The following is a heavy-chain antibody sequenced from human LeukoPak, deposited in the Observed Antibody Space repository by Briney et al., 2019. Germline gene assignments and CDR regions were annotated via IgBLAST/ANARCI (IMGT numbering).Heavy chain of an antibody. J-gene: IGHJ6*02. CDR3: ASSPSPGYYYYYGMDV. V-gene: IGHV3-30-3*01. CDR2: ISYDGSNK. CDR1: GFTFSSYA. Sequence: PGGSLRLSCAASGFTFSSYAMHWVRQAPGKGLEWVAVISYDGSNKYYADSVKGRFTISRDNSKNTLYLQMNSLRAEDTAVYYCASSPSPGYYYYYGMDVWGQGTTVTVSS.